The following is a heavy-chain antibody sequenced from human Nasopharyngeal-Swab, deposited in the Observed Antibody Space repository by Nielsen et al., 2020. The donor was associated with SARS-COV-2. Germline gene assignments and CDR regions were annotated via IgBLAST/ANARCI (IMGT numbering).Heavy chain of an antibody. CDR2: IIPILGIA. V-gene: IGHV1-69*10. Sequence: SVKVSCKASGGTFSSYAISWVRQAPGQGLEWMGGIIPILGIANYAQKFQGRVTITADKSTSTAYMELSSLRSEDTAVYYCARVKSPGYSSSWYRDYYGMDVWGQGTTVTVSS. D-gene: IGHD6-13*01. CDR3: ARVKSPGYSSSWYRDYYGMDV. CDR1: GGTFSSYA. J-gene: IGHJ6*02.